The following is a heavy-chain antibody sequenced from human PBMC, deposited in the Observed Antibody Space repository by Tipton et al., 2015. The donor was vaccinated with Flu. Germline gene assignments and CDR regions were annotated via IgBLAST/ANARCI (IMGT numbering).Heavy chain of an antibody. D-gene: IGHD6-6*01. V-gene: IGHV4-61*02. CDR3: ARAPSGGSSIAARPNWFDP. Sequence: TLSLTCTVSGASIGSGSYYWSWIRQPAGKGLEWIGRMYTNGDTNTNPSLKSRVSISLDTSKNQFSLELSSVTTADTAVYYCARAPSGGSSIAARPNWFDPWGQGTLVTVSS. CDR2: MYTNGDT. CDR1: GASIGSGSYY. J-gene: IGHJ5*02.